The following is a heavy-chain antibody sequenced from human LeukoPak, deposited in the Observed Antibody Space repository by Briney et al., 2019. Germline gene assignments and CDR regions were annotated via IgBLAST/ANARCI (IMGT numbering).Heavy chain of an antibody. CDR1: GGTFSSYA. J-gene: IGHJ1*01. D-gene: IGHD3-22*01. V-gene: IGHV1-69*01. Sequence: SVKVSCKASGGTFSSYAISWVRQAPGQGLEWMGGIIPIFGTANYAQKFQGRVTITADESTSTAYMELSSLRSEDTAVYYCARERYYYDSSGYFQHWGQGTLVTVSS. CDR2: IIPIFGTA. CDR3: ARERYYYDSSGYFQH.